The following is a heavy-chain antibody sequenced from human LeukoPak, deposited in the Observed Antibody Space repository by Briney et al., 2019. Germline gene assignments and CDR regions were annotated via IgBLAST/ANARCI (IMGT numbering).Heavy chain of an antibody. V-gene: IGHV3-21*01. Sequence: GGSLRLSCSAAGFSFSDYDMNWVRQAPGKGLEWVSAISGRSSHVYYGESVKGRFTISRDNAKNSLYLQLDSLGVEDTAVYYCGRAFPPLRTSSAGDLWGQGTLVTVSS. D-gene: IGHD3-16*01. CDR1: GFSFSDYD. CDR3: GRAFPPLRTSSAGDL. J-gene: IGHJ1*01. CDR2: ISGRSSHV.